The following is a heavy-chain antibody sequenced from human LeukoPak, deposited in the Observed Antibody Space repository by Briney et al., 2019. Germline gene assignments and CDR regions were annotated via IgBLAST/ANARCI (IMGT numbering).Heavy chain of an antibody. V-gene: IGHV4-38-2*01. Sequence: SETLSLTCGVSGYSISSGYQWAWIRQSPGKGLEWIGSIYHSGSTNYNPSLKSRVTISVDTSKNQFSLKLSSVTAADTAVYYCARWGSGLYYYYGMDVWGQGTTVTVSS. D-gene: IGHD6-25*01. CDR3: ARWGSGLYYYYGMDV. J-gene: IGHJ6*02. CDR2: IYHSGST. CDR1: GYSISSGYQ.